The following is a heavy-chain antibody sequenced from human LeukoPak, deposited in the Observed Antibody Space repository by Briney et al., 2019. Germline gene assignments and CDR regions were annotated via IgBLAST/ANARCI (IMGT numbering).Heavy chain of an antibody. CDR3: ARSALVGATIFYY. CDR1: GFTFSSYS. J-gene: IGHJ4*02. Sequence: GGSLRLSCAASGFTFSSYSMNWVRQAPGKGLEWVSSISSSSSYINYADSVKGRFTISRDNAKNSLYLQMNSLRAEDTAVYYCARSALVGATIFYYWGQGTLVTVSS. V-gene: IGHV3-21*01. CDR2: ISSSSSYI. D-gene: IGHD1-26*01.